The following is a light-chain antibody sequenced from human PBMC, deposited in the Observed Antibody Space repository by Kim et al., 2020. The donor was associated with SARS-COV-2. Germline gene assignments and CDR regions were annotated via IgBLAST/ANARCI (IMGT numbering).Light chain of an antibody. V-gene: IGKV1-8*01. J-gene: IGKJ1*01. Sequence: ASTGDRVTITCRESQDIGSYLARYQQKPGKAPNLLISTASTLQSGVPSRFSGSGSGTDFTLTISCLQSEDYATYYCQQYYSDPRTFGQGTKVDIK. CDR1: QDIGSY. CDR2: TAS. CDR3: QQYYSDPRT.